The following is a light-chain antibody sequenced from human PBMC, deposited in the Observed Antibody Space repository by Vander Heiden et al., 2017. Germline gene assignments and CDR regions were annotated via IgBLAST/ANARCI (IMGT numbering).Light chain of an antibody. CDR3: QLWDSSSDHPSGV. Sequence: SYVLTQPPSVSVAPGQTARITCGGNNIGSKSVHWYQQKPGQAPVLVVYEDSDRPSGIPERFSGSNSGNTATLTISRVEAGDEADYYCQLWDSSSDHPSGVFGGGTKLTVL. V-gene: IGLV3-21*02. J-gene: IGLJ2*01. CDR1: NIGSKS. CDR2: EDS.